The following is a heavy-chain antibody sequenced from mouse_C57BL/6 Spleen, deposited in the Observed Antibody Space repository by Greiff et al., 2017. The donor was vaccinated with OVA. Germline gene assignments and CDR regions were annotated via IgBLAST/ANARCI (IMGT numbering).Heavy chain of an antibody. Sequence: LQQSGAELVRPGASVKLSCKASGYTFTDYYINWVKQRPGQGLEWIARIYPGSGNTYYNEKFKGKATLTAEKSSSTAYMQLSSLTSEDSAVYFCARWRGSSPFDYWGQGTTLTVSS. CDR3: ARWRGSSPFDY. J-gene: IGHJ2*01. D-gene: IGHD1-1*01. CDR2: IYPGSGNT. V-gene: IGHV1-76*01. CDR1: GYTFTDYY.